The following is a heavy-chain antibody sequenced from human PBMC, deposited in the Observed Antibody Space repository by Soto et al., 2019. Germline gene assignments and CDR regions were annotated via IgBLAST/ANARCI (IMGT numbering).Heavy chain of an antibody. CDR2: INHSGST. J-gene: IGHJ4*02. D-gene: IGHD3-3*02. V-gene: IGHV4-34*01. CDR3: ARGFIRSYFDY. Sequence: PSETLSLPCAVYGGSFSGYYCRWIRQPPRKGLEWIGEINHSGSTNYNPSLKRRVTISVDTSKNQFSLKLSSVTAADTAVYYCARGFIRSYFDYWGQGTLVTVSS. CDR1: GGSFSGYY.